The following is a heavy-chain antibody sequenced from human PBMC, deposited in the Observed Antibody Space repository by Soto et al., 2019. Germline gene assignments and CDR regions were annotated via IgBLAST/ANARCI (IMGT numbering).Heavy chain of an antibody. CDR2: ITGSSDYT. CDR1: GFIFSSYA. D-gene: IGHD2-8*02. Sequence: LRLSCEASGFIFSSYAMNWVRQAPGKGLQWVSSITGSSDYTSYIASVKGRFTISRDNSKNTLYLQMNSLRAEDTAVYFCAKEQTTGAHYALDYWGQGTLVTVSS. J-gene: IGHJ4*02. CDR3: AKEQTTGAHYALDY. V-gene: IGHV3-23*01.